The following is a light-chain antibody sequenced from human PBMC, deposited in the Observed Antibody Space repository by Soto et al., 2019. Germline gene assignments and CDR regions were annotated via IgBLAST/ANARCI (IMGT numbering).Light chain of an antibody. J-gene: IGKJ1*01. CDR2: DAS. Sequence: EVVLTQSPAILSLSPGETGTLSCRASQNIGSYLVWYQQRPGQAPRLLFYDASVRATGIPDRFSGSGSGTDFTLTISRLEPEDFAVYYCQQYGSSRTFGQGTKVDIK. CDR3: QQYGSSRT. CDR1: QNIGSY. V-gene: IGKV3-20*01.